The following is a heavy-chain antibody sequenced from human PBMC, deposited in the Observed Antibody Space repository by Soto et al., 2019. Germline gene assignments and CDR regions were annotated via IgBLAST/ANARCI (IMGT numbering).Heavy chain of an antibody. CDR2: ISGSGGST. CDR3: AKDPYSSSWFDY. D-gene: IGHD6-13*01. Sequence: GGSLRLSCAASGFTFSSYAMSWVRQAPGKGLEWVSAISGSGGSTYYADSVKGRFTISRDNSKNTLYLQMNSLRVEDTAVYYCAKDPYSSSWFDYWGQGTLVTVSS. V-gene: IGHV3-23*01. J-gene: IGHJ4*02. CDR1: GFTFSSYA.